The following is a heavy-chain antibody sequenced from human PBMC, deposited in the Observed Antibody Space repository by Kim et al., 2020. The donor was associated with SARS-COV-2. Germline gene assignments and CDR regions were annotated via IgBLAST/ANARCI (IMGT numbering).Heavy chain of an antibody. CDR3: ARDRISGSGNPPFGP. Sequence: AESVKGPFTVSRDNAKNSLYLQMNSLRADDTAFYYCARDRISGSGNPPFGPWGQGTLVTVSS. J-gene: IGHJ5*02. D-gene: IGHD3-10*01. V-gene: IGHV3-21*01.